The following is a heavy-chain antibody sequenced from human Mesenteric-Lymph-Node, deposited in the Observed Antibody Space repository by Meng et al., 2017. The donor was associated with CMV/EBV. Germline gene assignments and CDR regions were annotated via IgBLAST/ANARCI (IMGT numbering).Heavy chain of an antibody. Sequence: GGSLRLSCAASEFTFSRYWMSWVRQAPGRGLEWVANIKQDGSEKYYVDSVKGRFTISRDNAKNSLYLQMNSLRAEDTAVYYCARALGGSYDFWSGYLDCWGQGALVTVSS. D-gene: IGHD3-3*01. CDR3: ARALGGSYDFWSGYLDC. CDR1: EFTFSRYW. V-gene: IGHV3-7*01. CDR2: IKQDGSEK. J-gene: IGHJ4*02.